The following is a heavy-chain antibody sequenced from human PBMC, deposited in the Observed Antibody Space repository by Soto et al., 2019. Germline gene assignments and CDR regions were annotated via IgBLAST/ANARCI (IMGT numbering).Heavy chain of an antibody. D-gene: IGHD1-26*01. V-gene: IGHV1-18*01. Sequence: ASVKVSCKASGYTFTSYGISWVRQAPGQGLEWMGWISAYNGNRNYAQKVQGRVTMTTDPSTNTAYMELRSLRSDDTAVYYCARDQVGATGDYWGQGTLVTVSS. CDR1: GYTFTSYG. J-gene: IGHJ4*02. CDR2: ISAYNGNR. CDR3: ARDQVGATGDY.